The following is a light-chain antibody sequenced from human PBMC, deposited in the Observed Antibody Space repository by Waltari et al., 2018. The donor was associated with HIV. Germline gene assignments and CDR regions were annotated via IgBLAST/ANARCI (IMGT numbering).Light chain of an antibody. CDR2: VAS. J-gene: IGKJ3*01. Sequence: DIQVTQSPSSLSASVGDRVTIACRTSQTVSTYVNWYQQKEGEAPKLLISVASALQSGVPSRFSGSGSGTDFTLSISSLEPEDCATYYCLQSYSSPLSFGPGTRVDIK. V-gene: IGKV1-39*01. CDR3: LQSYSSPLS. CDR1: QTVSTY.